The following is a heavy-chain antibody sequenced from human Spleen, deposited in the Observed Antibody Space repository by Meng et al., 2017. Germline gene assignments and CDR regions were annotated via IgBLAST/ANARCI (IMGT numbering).Heavy chain of an antibody. Sequence: GGSLRPSCAALEFTFRNYAVSWGRRAPGKGLEWASAISGGGGATYYADSVKGRFTISRDNAKNSLYLQMNGLRAEDTAVYYCARDRGGIQLWLGSAFDIWGQGTMVTVSS. D-gene: IGHD5-18*01. CDR3: ARDRGGIQLWLGSAFDI. CDR2: ISGGGGAT. J-gene: IGHJ3*02. V-gene: IGHV3-23*01. CDR1: EFTFRNYA.